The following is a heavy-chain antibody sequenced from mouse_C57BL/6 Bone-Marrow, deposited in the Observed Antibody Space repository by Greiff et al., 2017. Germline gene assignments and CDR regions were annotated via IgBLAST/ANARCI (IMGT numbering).Heavy chain of an antibody. V-gene: IGHV1-78*01. Sequence: QVQLQQSDAELVKPGASVKISCKVSGYTFTDHTIHWMKQRPEQGLEWIGYIYPRDGSTKYNEKFKGKATLTADKSSSTAYMQLNSLTSEDSAVYFCARGSYYYGSSPYAMDYWGQGTSVTVSS. CDR2: IYPRDGST. CDR3: ARGSYYYGSSPYAMDY. CDR1: GYTFTDHT. D-gene: IGHD1-1*01. J-gene: IGHJ4*01.